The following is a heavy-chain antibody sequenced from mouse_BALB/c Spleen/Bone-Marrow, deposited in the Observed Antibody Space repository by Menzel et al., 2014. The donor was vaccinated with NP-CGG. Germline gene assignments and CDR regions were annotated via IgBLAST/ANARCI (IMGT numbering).Heavy chain of an antibody. Sequence: EVKLMESGPELVKPGASVKMSCKASGYTFTSYVMHWVKQKPGQGLEWIGYINPYNDGTKYNEKFKGEATLTSDKSSSTAYMELSSLTSEDSAVYYCARGGYYGYYAMDYWGQGTSVTVSS. CDR1: GYTFTSYV. V-gene: IGHV1-14*01. J-gene: IGHJ4*01. D-gene: IGHD1-2*01. CDR2: INPYNDGT. CDR3: ARGGYYGYYAMDY.